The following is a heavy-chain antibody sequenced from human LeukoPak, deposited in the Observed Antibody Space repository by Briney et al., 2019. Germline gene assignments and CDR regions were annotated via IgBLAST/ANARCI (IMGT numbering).Heavy chain of an antibody. V-gene: IGHV1-8*01. J-gene: IGHJ4*02. D-gene: IGHD3-9*01. CDR2: MNPNSCNT. CDR3: ARSAPGTGYTA. Sequence: ASVKVSCKASGYTFTNDDISWVRQATGQGLEWIGKMNPNSCNTGYAQKFQGRVTMTRSTSVSTVHMELNSLTSEDTAVYFCARSAPGTGYTAWGQGTLVTVSS. CDR1: GYTFTNDD.